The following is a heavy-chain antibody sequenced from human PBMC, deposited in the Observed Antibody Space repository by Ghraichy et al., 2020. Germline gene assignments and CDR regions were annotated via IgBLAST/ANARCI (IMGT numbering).Heavy chain of an antibody. D-gene: IGHD3-16*01. CDR3: ASKRGITRGYYYYGMDV. CDR1: GFTFSSYA. J-gene: IGHJ6*02. Sequence: GGSLRLSCAASGFTFSSYAMSWVRQAPGKGLEWVSAISGSGGSTYYADSVKGRFTISRDNSKNTLYLQMNSLRAEDTAVYYCASKRGITRGYYYYGMDVWGQGTTVTVSS. CDR2: ISGSGGST. V-gene: IGHV3-23*01.